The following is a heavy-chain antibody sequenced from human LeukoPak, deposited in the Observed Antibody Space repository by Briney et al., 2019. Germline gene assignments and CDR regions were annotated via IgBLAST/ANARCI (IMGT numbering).Heavy chain of an antibody. V-gene: IGHV6-1*01. CDR1: GDTVSSNSAA. J-gene: IGHJ3*01. Sequence: KGSQTLSLTCDISGDTVSSNSAAWNWIRQSPSRGLEWLGRTYYRSKWYYDYAVSVKSRITISPDTSKNQFSLQLNSVTADDTAVYYCARGFALDFWGQGTMVTVSS. CDR2: TYYRSKWYY. CDR3: ARGFALDF.